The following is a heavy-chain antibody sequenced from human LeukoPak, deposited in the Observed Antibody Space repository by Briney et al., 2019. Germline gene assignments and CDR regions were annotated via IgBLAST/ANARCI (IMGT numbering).Heavy chain of an antibody. Sequence: ASVKVSCKASGYTFTRYDINWVRQATGQGLEWMGWMNTKSGNTGHAQKFQGRVTITRDTSISTVYMELRSLRSDDTAVYYCARYDFWSGCDYWGQGTLVTVSS. CDR1: GYTFTRYD. CDR2: MNTKSGNT. D-gene: IGHD3-3*01. V-gene: IGHV1-8*03. CDR3: ARYDFWSGCDY. J-gene: IGHJ4*02.